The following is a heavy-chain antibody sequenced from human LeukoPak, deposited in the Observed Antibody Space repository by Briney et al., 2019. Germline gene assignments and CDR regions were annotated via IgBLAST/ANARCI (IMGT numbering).Heavy chain of an antibody. CDR3: ARAPGYSSGWYENWFDP. V-gene: IGHV4-59*01. J-gene: IGHJ5*02. CDR1: GGSISSYY. CDR2: IYYSGST. Sequence: PSETLSLTCTVSGGSISSYYWSWIRQPPGKGLEWIGYIYYSGSTNYNPSLKSRVTISVDTSKNQFSLKLSSVTAADTAVYYCARAPGYSSGWYENWFDPWGEGTLVTVSS. D-gene: IGHD6-19*01.